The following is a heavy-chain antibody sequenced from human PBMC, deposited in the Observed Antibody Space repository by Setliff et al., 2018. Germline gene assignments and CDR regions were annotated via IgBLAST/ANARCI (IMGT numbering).Heavy chain of an antibody. Sequence: GASVKVSCKASGYPFNNYGISWLRQTPGQGLEWMGWIGGHNDDPLFAQKFQGRVTMTTDTSTTTVYMEVASLRSDDTAVYYCVRGPGPSVVVAMPFDRWGQGTLVTVSS. CDR2: IGGHNDDP. J-gene: IGHJ4*02. CDR1: GYPFNNYG. CDR3: VRGPGPSVVVAMPFDR. D-gene: IGHD5-12*01. V-gene: IGHV1-18*01.